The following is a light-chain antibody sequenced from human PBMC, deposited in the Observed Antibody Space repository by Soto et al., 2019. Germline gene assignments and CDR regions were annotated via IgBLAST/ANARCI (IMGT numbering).Light chain of an antibody. CDR3: QQSYTSPPWT. J-gene: IGKJ1*01. Sequence: DIQMTQSPSSLSASVGDRVTISCRASQIISTYLNWYQQKPGTAPRLLISRASSVKSGVPPRFSGSGSGRDFTLTISSLRPEDIATYFCQQSYTSPPWTFGQGTQVEVK. CDR2: RAS. V-gene: IGKV1-39*01. CDR1: QIISTY.